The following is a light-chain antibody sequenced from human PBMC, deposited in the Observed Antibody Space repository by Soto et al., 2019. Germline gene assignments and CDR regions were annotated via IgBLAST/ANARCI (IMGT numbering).Light chain of an antibody. Sequence: EIVLTQSPGTLSLSPGERATLSCRASQSVSSSYLAWYQQKPGQAPRLLIYGASSRATGIPDRFSGSGSGTDFTLIISRLGPEDFAVYYCQQYGSSQWTFGQGTKVEIK. V-gene: IGKV3-20*01. CDR1: QSVSSSY. J-gene: IGKJ1*01. CDR3: QQYGSSQWT. CDR2: GAS.